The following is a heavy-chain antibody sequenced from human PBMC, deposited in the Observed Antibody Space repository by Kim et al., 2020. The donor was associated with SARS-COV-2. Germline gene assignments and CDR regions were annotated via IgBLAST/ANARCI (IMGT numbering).Heavy chain of an antibody. Sequence: GGSLRLSCAASGFTFSSYSMNWVRQAPGKGLEWVSYIRSSSSTIYYADSVKGRFTISRDNAKNSLYLQMNSLRDEDTAVYYCARDYCGLEWLLAQYYYYMDVWGQGTTVTVSS. D-gene: IGHD3-3*01. V-gene: IGHV3-48*02. CDR2: IRSSSSTI. CDR3: ARDYCGLEWLLAQYYYYMDV. CDR1: GFTFSSYS. J-gene: IGHJ6*03.